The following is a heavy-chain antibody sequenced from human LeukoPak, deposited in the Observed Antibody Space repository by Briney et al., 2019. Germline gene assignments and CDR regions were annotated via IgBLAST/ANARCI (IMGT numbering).Heavy chain of an antibody. V-gene: IGHV4-38-2*01. D-gene: IGHD3-3*01. CDR2: IYHSGST. CDR1: GYSISSGYY. CDR3: AGTFGVVIVPDY. J-gene: IGHJ4*02. Sequence: WETLSLTCAVSGYSISSGYYWGWIRQPPGKGLEWIGSIYHSGSTYYNPSLKSRVTISVDTSKNQFSLKLSSVTAADTAVYYCAGTFGVVIVPDYWGQGTLVTVSS.